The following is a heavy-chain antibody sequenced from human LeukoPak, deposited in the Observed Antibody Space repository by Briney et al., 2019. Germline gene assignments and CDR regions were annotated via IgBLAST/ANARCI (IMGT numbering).Heavy chain of an antibody. J-gene: IGHJ4*02. CDR3: ARRSSFHSFDY. V-gene: IGHV4-34*01. CDR2: INHSGST. Sequence: PSETLSLTCAVYGGSFSGYYWSWIRQTPGKGLEWIGEINHSGSTNYNPSLKSRVTISVDTSKNQFSLKLSSVTAADTAVYYCARRSSFHSFDYWGQGTLVTVSS. CDR1: GGSFSGYY.